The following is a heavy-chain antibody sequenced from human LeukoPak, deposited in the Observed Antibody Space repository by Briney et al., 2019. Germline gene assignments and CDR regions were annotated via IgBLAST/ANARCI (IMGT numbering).Heavy chain of an antibody. V-gene: IGHV3-33*01. J-gene: IGHJ4*02. CDR1: GFPFSTYG. CDR3: ARFDYGFDY. CDR2: IWYDGAIK. Sequence: GGSLRLSCAASGFPFSTYGMHWVRQAPGKGLEWVALIWYDGAIKYYADSVKGRFTISRDNSKNTLNLQMNSLRAEDTAVYYCARFDYGFDYWGQGTLVTVSS. D-gene: IGHD4-17*01.